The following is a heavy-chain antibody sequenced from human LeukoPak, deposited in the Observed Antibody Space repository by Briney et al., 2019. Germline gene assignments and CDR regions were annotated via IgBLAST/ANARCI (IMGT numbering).Heavy chain of an antibody. CDR1: GGSISSYY. CDR3: ARGRGSYNDAFDI. D-gene: IGHD1-26*01. Sequence: SETLSLTCTVSGGSISSYYWSWIRQPPGKGLEWIGYIYYIGSTNYNPSLKSRVTISVDTSKNQFSLKLSSVTAADTAVYYCARGRGSYNDAFDIWGQGTMVTVSS. V-gene: IGHV4-59*12. CDR2: IYYIGST. J-gene: IGHJ3*02.